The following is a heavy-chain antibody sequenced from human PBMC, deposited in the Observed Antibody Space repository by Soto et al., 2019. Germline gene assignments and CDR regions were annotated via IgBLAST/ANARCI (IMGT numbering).Heavy chain of an antibody. V-gene: IGHV3-48*02. Sequence: GGSLRLSCAASEFTFSSYSMNWVRQAPGKGLEWVSYISSSSNTIYYADSVKGRFTISRDNAKNSLYLQMNSLRDEDTAVYYCARDTYYDFWSGSSFDYWGQGTLVTVSS. CDR3: ARDTYYDFWSGSSFDY. J-gene: IGHJ4*02. CDR2: ISSSSNTI. CDR1: EFTFSSYS. D-gene: IGHD3-3*01.